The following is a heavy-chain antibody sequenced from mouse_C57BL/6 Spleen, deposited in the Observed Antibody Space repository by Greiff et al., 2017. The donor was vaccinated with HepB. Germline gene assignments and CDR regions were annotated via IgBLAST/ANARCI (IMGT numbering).Heavy chain of an antibody. Sequence: VMLVESGPELVKPGASVKISCKASGYAFSSSWMNWVKQRPGKGLEWIGRIYPGDGDTNYNGKFKGKATLTADKSSSTAYMQLSSLTSEDSAVYFCARSEGNYRMDYWGQGTSVTVSS. J-gene: IGHJ4*01. CDR2: IYPGDGDT. CDR1: GYAFSSSW. D-gene: IGHD2-1*01. V-gene: IGHV1-82*01. CDR3: ARSEGNYRMDY.